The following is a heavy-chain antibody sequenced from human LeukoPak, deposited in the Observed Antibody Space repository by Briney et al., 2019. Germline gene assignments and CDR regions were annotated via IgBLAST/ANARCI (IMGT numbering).Heavy chain of an antibody. Sequence: GGSLRLSCAASGFTFSSYSMNWVRQAPGKGLEWVSAISGSGGSTYYADSVKGRFTISRDNSKNTLYLQMNSLRAEDTAVYYCARNEFWSGRNWFDPWGQGTLVTVSS. J-gene: IGHJ5*02. CDR1: GFTFSSYS. CDR3: ARNEFWSGRNWFDP. V-gene: IGHV3-23*01. D-gene: IGHD3-3*01. CDR2: ISGSGGST.